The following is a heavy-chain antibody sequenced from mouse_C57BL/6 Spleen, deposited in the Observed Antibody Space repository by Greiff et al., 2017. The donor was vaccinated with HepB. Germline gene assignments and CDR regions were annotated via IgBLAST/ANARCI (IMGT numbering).Heavy chain of an antibody. CDR3: ERHAPIYYGYGEGDYYAMEH. CDR2: FYPGSGSI. D-gene: IGHD2-2*01. V-gene: IGHV1-62-2*01. J-gene: IGHJ4*01. CDR1: GYTFTEYT. Sequence: VQLQQSGAELVKPGASVKLSCKASGYTFTEYTIHWVKQRSGQGLEWIGWFYPGSGSIKYNEKFKDKATLTADKSSSTVYMELSRLTSEDSAVYFCERHAPIYYGYGEGDYYAMEHGGQRTSDTVS.